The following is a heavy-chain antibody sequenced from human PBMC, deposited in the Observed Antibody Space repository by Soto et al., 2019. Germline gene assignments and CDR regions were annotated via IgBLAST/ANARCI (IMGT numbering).Heavy chain of an antibody. CDR3: ARLGSSSSDYYYYGMDV. J-gene: IGHJ6*02. Sequence: ASVKVSCKASGYTFTSYYMHWARQAPGQGLEWMGIINPSGGSTSYAQKFQGRVTMTRDTSTSTVYMELSSLRSEDTAVYYCARLGSSSSDYYYYGMDVWGQGTTVTVSS. V-gene: IGHV1-46*01. D-gene: IGHD6-6*01. CDR1: GYTFTSYY. CDR2: INPSGGST.